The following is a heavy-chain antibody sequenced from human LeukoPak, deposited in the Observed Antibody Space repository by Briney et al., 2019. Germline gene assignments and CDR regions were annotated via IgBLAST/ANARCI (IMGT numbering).Heavy chain of an antibody. CDR3: ARDSEGQQLAHAY. J-gene: IGHJ4*02. V-gene: IGHV4-39*01. CDR1: GGSISSSSYY. Sequence: PSETLSLTCTVSGGSISSSSYYWGWIRQPPGKGLEWIGSIYYSGSTYYNPSLKSRVTISVDTSKNQFSLKRSSVTAADTAVYYCARDSEGQQLAHAYWGQGTLVTVSS. D-gene: IGHD6-13*01. CDR2: IYYSGST.